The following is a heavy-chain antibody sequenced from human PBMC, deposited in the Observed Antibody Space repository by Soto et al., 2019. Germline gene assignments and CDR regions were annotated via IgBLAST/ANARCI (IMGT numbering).Heavy chain of an antibody. J-gene: IGHJ4*02. V-gene: IGHV3-11*06. CDR3: ARNPYYYDTSGYYY. D-gene: IGHD3-22*01. Sequence: GGSLRLSCAASGFTFSDHYMTWIRQPPGKGLEWVSYISSGSTYAYSADSVKGRFTISRDNANNSLYLQMNSLRAEDTAVYYCARNPYYYDTSGYYYWGQGTLVTVSS. CDR1: GFTFSDHY. CDR2: ISSGSTYA.